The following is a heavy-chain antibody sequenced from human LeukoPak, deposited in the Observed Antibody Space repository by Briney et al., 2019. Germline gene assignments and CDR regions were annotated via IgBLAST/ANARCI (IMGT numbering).Heavy chain of an antibody. Sequence: SETLSLTCTVSGGSISSYYWSWIRQPAGKGLEWIGHIYSSGSTNYNPSLKRRVTMSVDMSKNQFSLRLSSVTAADTAVYYCARGMGSRGLDWFDSWGQGTLVTVSS. CDR2: IYSSGST. CDR3: ARGMGSRGLDWFDS. CDR1: GGSISSYY. V-gene: IGHV4-4*07. D-gene: IGHD3-10*01. J-gene: IGHJ5*01.